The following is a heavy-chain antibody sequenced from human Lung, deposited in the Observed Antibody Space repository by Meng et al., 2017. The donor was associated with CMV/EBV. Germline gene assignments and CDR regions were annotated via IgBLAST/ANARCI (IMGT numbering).Heavy chain of an antibody. CDR3: ARLISFPTIFGVPKDY. V-gene: IGHV4-34*01. Sequence: GSLRLSCAVPGGSFSDYYWTWTRQPPGKGLEGLGEINRSGRTRYNPSLKSRLTLSVDTSKNQFSLNLTSVTAADAAVYYCARLISFPTIFGVPKDYWGQGTLVTVSS. CDR1: GGSFSDYY. J-gene: IGHJ4*02. CDR2: INRSGRT. D-gene: IGHD3-3*01.